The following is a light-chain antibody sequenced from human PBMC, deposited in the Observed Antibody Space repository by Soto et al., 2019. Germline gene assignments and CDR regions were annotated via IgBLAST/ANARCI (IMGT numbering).Light chain of an antibody. CDR1: QSVSSW. Sequence: DIQMTQSPPTLPAFVGDTVTITCRASQSVSSWLAWYQQKPGTAPNLLIYDASSLASGVPSRFSGSGSGTKFTLTIRSLQPDDFVTYYCQQYISFPKTFGQGTKVDIK. V-gene: IGKV1-5*01. CDR3: QQYISFPKT. CDR2: DAS. J-gene: IGKJ1*01.